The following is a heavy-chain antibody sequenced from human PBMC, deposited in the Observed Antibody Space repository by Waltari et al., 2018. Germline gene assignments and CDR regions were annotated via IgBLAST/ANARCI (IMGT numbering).Heavy chain of an antibody. CDR3: ARHWKKSGYRFDP. D-gene: IGHD5-12*01. V-gene: IGHV4-39*01. Sequence: QLQLQESGPGLVKPSETLSLTCTVSGGSISSSPFYWGWIRQSPGTGLEWIGSIYYSGRGVRLSTGKGREWLGSIYYSGGTDDNPTLESRVTISGDTSKNQFALKLSSVTAADTAVYYCARHWKKSGYRFDPWGQGTLVTVSS. CDR1: GGSISSSPFY. J-gene: IGHJ5*02. CDR2: IYYSGGT.